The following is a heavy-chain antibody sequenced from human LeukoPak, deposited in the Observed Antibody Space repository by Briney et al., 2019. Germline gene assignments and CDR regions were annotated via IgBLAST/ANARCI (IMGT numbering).Heavy chain of an antibody. D-gene: IGHD3-9*01. CDR3: AKEQGYDILPGYYLRYYFDY. J-gene: IGHJ4*02. CDR2: ISGSGGST. CDR1: GFTYSSYA. Sequence: PGGSLRLSCAASGFTYSSYAMSWVRQAPGKGLEWVAAISGSGGSTYYADSVKGRFTISRDNSKNTLYLQMNSLRAEDTAVYYCAKEQGYDILPGYYLRYYFDYWGQGTLVTVSS. V-gene: IGHV3-23*01.